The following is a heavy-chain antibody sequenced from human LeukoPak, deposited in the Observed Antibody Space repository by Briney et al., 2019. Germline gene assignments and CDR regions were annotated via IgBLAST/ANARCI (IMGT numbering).Heavy chain of an antibody. CDR2: IYTSGST. J-gene: IGHJ6*02. CDR1: GGSISSYY. CDR3: ARDTIYMVRGVSYYYGMDV. D-gene: IGHD3-10*01. V-gene: IGHV4-4*07. Sequence: SETLSLTCTVSGGSISSYYWSWIRQPAGKGLGWIGRIYTSGSTNYNPSLKSRVTMSVDTSKNQFSLKLSSVTAADTAVYYCARDTIYMVRGVSYYYGMDVWGQGTTVTVSS.